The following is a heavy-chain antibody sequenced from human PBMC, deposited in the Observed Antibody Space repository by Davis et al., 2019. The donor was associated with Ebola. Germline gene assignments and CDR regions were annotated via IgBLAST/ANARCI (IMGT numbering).Heavy chain of an antibody. D-gene: IGHD6-13*01. CDR1: GCTFSSYA. V-gene: IGHV1-69*06. J-gene: IGHJ6*02. Sequence: SAVNVSYKASGCTFSSYAISWVRQAPEQGLEWMGRIIPIFGTANYAQKFQGRVTITADKSTSTAYMELSSLRSEDTAVYYCARDSSSYYYYYGMDVWGQGTTVTVSS. CDR2: IIPIFGTA. CDR3: ARDSSSYYYYYGMDV.